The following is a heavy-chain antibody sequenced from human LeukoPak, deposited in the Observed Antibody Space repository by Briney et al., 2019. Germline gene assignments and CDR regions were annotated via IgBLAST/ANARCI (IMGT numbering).Heavy chain of an antibody. CDR1: GGSISSYY. D-gene: IGHD6-19*01. CDR2: IYYSGST. V-gene: IGHV4-59*08. Sequence: KPSETLSLTCTVSGGSISSYYWSWIRQPPGKGLEWIGYIYYSGSTNYNPSLKSRVTISVDTSKNQFSLKLSSVTAADTAVYYCARQIAVAGNPPDYWGQGTLVTVSS. J-gene: IGHJ4*02. CDR3: ARQIAVAGNPPDY.